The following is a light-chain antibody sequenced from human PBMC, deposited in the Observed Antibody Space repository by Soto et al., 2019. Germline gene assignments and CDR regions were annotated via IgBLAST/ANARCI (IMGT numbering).Light chain of an antibody. J-gene: IGKJ1*01. CDR1: ERVSRW. CDR3: QQYNAYSQA. CDR2: QAS. V-gene: IGKV1-5*03. Sequence: DIQMTQSPSPLSASVGDRVTITCRASERVSRWLAWYQQKPGRTPKLLIYQASTLETGVPSRFSGSGSGTEFTLTISSLQPDDFATYYCQQYNAYSQAFGQGTKVEIK.